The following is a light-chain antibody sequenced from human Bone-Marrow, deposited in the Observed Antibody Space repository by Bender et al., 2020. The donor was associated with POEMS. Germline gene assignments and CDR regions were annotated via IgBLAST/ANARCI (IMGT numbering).Light chain of an antibody. V-gene: IGLV3-21*02. Sequence: SYVLTQPPSVSVAPGQTARISCGGNNLETKGVHWYQQKPGQAPVVVVYDDSDRPSGMTERFSGSNSGNTATLTISRVEAGDEADYYCQAWGRDTWGVFGGGSKLTVL. CDR2: DDS. CDR1: NLETKG. CDR3: QAWGRDTWGV. J-gene: IGLJ3*02.